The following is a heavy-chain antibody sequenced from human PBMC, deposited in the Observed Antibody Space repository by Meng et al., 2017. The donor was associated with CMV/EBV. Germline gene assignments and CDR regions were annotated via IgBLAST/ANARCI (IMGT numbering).Heavy chain of an antibody. V-gene: IGHV3-11*05. CDR1: GSTFSDYY. D-gene: IGHD6-13*01. CDR3: ARAGVAAAGTFGY. Sequence: QLVESGGGFVKPGGSLRLSCAASGSTFSDYYMSWIRQAPGKGLEWVSYISSSSSYTNYADSVKGRFTISRDNAKNSLYLQMNSLRAEDTAVYYCARAGVAAAGTFGYWGQGTLVTVSS. J-gene: IGHJ4*02. CDR2: ISSSSSYT.